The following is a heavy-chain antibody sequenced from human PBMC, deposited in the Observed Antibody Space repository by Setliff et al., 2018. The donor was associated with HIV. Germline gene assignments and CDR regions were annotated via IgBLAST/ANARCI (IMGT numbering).Heavy chain of an antibody. Sequence: GESLKISCKGSGYSFTTYWIGWVRQMPGKGLEWMGIIYPFDSDTRYNPSFQGHVTISADKSISTAYVQWSGLKASDTAIYYCARRPYYDSWSGHQAFDVWGQGTMVTVSS. CDR3: ARRPYYDSWSGHQAFDV. J-gene: IGHJ3*01. CDR1: GYSFTTYW. CDR2: IYPFDSDT. D-gene: IGHD3-3*01. V-gene: IGHV5-51*01.